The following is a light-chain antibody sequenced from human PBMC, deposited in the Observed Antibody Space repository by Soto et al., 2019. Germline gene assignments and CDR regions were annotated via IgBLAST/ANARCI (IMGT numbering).Light chain of an antibody. Sequence: SYELTQPPSVSVSPGQTASITCSGDKLGDKYACWYQQKPGQSPVLVIYQDSKRPSGIPERFSGSNSGNTATLTISGTQAMDEADYYCQAWDRPVVFGGGTKVTVL. V-gene: IGLV3-1*01. CDR3: QAWDRPVV. J-gene: IGLJ2*01. CDR1: KLGDKY. CDR2: QDS.